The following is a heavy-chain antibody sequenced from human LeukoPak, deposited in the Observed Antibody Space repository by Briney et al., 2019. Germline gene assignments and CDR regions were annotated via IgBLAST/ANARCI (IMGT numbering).Heavy chain of an antibody. V-gene: IGHV4-59*01. CDR3: ARVDYYGSGGTFQH. J-gene: IGHJ1*01. D-gene: IGHD3-10*01. CDR1: GGSISSYY. CDR2: IYYSGST. Sequence: PSETLSLTCTVFGGSISSYYWSWIRQPPGKGLEWIGYIYYSGSTNYNPSLKSRVTISADTSKNQFSLKLTSVTAADTAVYYCARVDYYGSGGTFQHWGQGTLVTVSS.